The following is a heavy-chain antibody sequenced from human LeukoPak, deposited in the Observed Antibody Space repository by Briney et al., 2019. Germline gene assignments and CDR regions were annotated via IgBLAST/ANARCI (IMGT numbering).Heavy chain of an antibody. CDR2: MSHTGST. CDR3: ARHPDLHF. V-gene: IGHV4-39*07. Sequence: PGGSLRLSCTASGFSFSSYWMNWVRQAPGKGLEWIASMSHTGSTYYNPSLKSRVTISIDTSNNQFSLRLSSVTAADTAVYYCARHPDLHFWGQGTLVTVSS. CDR1: GFSFSSYW. J-gene: IGHJ4*02.